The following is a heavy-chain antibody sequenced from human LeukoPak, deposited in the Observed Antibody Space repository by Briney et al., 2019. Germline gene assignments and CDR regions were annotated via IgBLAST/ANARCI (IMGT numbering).Heavy chain of an antibody. V-gene: IGHV3-30-3*01. J-gene: IGHJ4*02. D-gene: IGHD5-24*01. CDR2: ISYDGSNK. Sequence: GGSLRLSCAASGFTFSSCAMHWVRQAPGKGLEWVAVISYDGSNKYYADSVKGRFTISRDNSKNTLYLQMNSLRAEDTAVYYCARVRDGYNYIDYWGQGTRVTVSS. CDR3: ARVRDGYNYIDY. CDR1: GFTFSSCA.